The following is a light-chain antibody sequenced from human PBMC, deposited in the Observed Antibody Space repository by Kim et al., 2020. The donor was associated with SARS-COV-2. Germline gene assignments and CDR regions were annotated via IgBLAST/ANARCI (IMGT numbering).Light chain of an antibody. CDR1: VLTKKY. Sequence: VPPVQTARNTCPGDVLTKKYARWFQQKPGQAPVLVIYKDTERPSGIPERFSGSSAGTTVTLTISGAQVGDEGDYYCYSYSAAGEPLLGGGTQLTVL. CDR2: KDT. CDR3: YSYSAAGEPL. J-gene: IGLJ2*01. V-gene: IGLV3-27*01.